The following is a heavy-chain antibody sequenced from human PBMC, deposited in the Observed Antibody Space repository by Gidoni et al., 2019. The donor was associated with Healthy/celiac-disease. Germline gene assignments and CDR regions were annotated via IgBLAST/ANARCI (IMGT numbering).Heavy chain of an antibody. CDR3: ARLGGAMANYYFDY. J-gene: IGHJ4*02. Sequence: QVQLQQWGAGLLKPSETLSLTCAVYGGSFSGYYWSWIRQPPGKGLEWIGEINHSGSTNYNPSLKSRVTISVDTSKNQFSLKLSSVTAADTAVYYCARLGGAMANYYFDYWGQGTLVTVSS. D-gene: IGHD1-26*01. V-gene: IGHV4-34*01. CDR1: GGSFSGYY. CDR2: INHSGST.